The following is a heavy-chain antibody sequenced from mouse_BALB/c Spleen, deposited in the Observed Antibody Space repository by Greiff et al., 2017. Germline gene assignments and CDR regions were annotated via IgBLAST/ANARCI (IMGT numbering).Heavy chain of an antibody. J-gene: IGHJ4*01. V-gene: IGHV5-6-3*01. CDR2: INSNGGST. CDR3: ARVLLYAMDY. Sequence: EVKLVESGGGLVQPGGSLKLSCAASGFTFSSYGMSWVRQTPDKRLELVATINSNGGSTYYPDSVKGRFTISRDNAKNTLYLQMSSLKSEDTAMYYCARVLLYAMDYWGQGTSVTVSS. CDR1: GFTFSSYG.